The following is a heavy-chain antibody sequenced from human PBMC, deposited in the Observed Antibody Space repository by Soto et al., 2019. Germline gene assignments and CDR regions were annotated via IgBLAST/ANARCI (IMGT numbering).Heavy chain of an antibody. J-gene: IGHJ4*02. CDR2: IYYSGST. CDR1: GGSISSYY. D-gene: IGHD2-15*01. CDR3: ARDRWFNYFDY. V-gene: IGHV4-59*01. Sequence: QVQLQESGPGLVKPSETLSLTCTVSGGSISSYYWSWIRQPPGKGLEWIGYIYYSGSTNYNPSLKSRVTISVDTSKNQCSLKLSSVTAADTAVYYCARDRWFNYFDYWGQGTLVTVSS.